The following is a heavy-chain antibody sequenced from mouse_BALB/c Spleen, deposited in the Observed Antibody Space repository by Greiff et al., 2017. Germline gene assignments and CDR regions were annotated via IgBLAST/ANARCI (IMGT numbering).Heavy chain of an antibody. D-gene: IGHD1-1*01. V-gene: IGHV5-9-4*01. CDR2: ISSGGSYT. CDR3: ATITTVVD. CDR1: GFTFSSYA. J-gene: IGHJ3*01. Sequence: EVKLVESGGGLVKPGGSLKLSCAASGFTFSSYAMSWVRQSPEKRLEWVAEISSGGSYTYYPDTATGRFTISRDNAKNTLYLEMSSLRSEDTAMYYCATITTVVDWGQGTLVTVSA.